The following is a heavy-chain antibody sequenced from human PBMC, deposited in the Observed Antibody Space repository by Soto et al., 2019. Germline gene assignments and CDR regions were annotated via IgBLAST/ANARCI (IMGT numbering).Heavy chain of an antibody. D-gene: IGHD1-1*01. CDR1: GYLFTSQW. CDR2: IDPSDSYT. V-gene: IGHV5-10-1*01. J-gene: IGHJ3*01. CDR3: GRHVFDGRTLPQHLDAFDV. Sequence: GESLKISCKGSGYLFTSQWLSWVRQRPGQGLEWMGRIDPSDSYTKYSPSFQGHVTISVDKSTNTAYLQRLSLEASDTAMYYCGRHVFDGRTLPQHLDAFDVWGQGTMVTVSS.